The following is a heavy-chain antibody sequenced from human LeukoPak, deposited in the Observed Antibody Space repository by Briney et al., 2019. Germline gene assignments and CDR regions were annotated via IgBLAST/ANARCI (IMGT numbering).Heavy chain of an antibody. J-gene: IGHJ3*02. Sequence: SQTLSLTCTVSGGSISSGSYYWSWIRQPPGKGLEWIGYIYYSGSTDYNPSLKSRVTISVDTSKNQFSLKLSSVTAADTAVYYCARDSPPDSSGYYYVSGAFDIWGQGTMVTVSS. CDR1: GGSISSGSYY. V-gene: IGHV4-61*01. CDR3: ARDSPPDSSGYYYVSGAFDI. D-gene: IGHD3-22*01. CDR2: IYYSGST.